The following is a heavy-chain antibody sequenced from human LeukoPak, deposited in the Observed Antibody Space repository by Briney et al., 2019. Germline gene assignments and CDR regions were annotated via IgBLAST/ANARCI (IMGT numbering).Heavy chain of an antibody. Sequence: PGESLKISCRGSGYSFTTYWIGWVRQMPGKGLEWMGIIYPGDSDTRYPPSFQGQVTMSADKSINTASLQWSSLKPSDTAMYYCARRQGCSSTSCPPDYWGQGTLVTVSP. CDR1: GYSFTTYW. CDR3: ARRQGCSSTSCPPDY. V-gene: IGHV5-51*01. D-gene: IGHD2-2*01. J-gene: IGHJ4*02. CDR2: IYPGDSDT.